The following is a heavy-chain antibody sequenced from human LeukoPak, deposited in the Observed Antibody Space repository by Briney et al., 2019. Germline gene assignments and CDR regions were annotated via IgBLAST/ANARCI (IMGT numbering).Heavy chain of an antibody. CDR1: GFTFDDYA. D-gene: IGHD3-22*01. V-gene: IGHV3-43*02. J-gene: IGHJ1*01. CDR2: ISGDGGST. CDR3: AKERFPYYDSSGYSLQH. Sequence: GGSLRLSCAASGFTFDDYAMHWVRQAPGKGLEWVSLISGDGGSTYYADSMKGRFTISRDNSKNSLHLQMNSLRTEDTALYYCAKERFPYYDSSGYSLQHRGQGTPVTVSS.